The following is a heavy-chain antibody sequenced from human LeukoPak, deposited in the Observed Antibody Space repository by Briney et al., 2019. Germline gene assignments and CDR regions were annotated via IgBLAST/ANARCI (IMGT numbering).Heavy chain of an antibody. CDR3: ARDLQKFYDTRRGLLFDP. J-gene: IGHJ5*02. Sequence: ASVKVSCKASGYIFTSYGINWVRQAPGQGLEWMGWISSYNGNTHYAQKLQGRVTMTTDTSTSTAYMELRSLRSDDTAVYYCARDLQKFYDTRRGLLFDPWGQGTLVTVSS. V-gene: IGHV1-18*01. D-gene: IGHD3-22*01. CDR1: GYIFTSYG. CDR2: ISSYNGNT.